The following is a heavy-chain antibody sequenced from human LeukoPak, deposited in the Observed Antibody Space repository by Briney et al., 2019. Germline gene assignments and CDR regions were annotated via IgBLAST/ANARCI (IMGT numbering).Heavy chain of an antibody. CDR3: AKDFDSSGYQGNWFDP. V-gene: IGHV3-11*01. J-gene: IGHJ5*02. CDR2: ISSSGSTI. CDR1: GFTFSDYY. D-gene: IGHD3-22*01. Sequence: GGSLRLSCAASGFTFSDYYMSWIRQAPGKGLEWVSYISSSGSTIYYADSVKGRFTISRDNAKNSLYLQMNSLRAEDTALYYCAKDFDSSGYQGNWFDPWGQGTLVTVSS.